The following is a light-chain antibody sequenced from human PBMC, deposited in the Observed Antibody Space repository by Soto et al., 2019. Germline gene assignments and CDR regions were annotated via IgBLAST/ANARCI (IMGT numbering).Light chain of an antibody. J-gene: IGLJ1*01. V-gene: IGLV2-11*01. CDR3: CAYADTYYV. CDR2: DVS. CDR1: RSDVGSYKD. Sequence: QPALTQPRSVSGSPGQSVTISCTGTRSDVGSYKDVSWYQHHPGKVPKLMIYDVSERPSGVPDRFSGSKSGNTASLTISGLQAEDEAIYYCCAYADTYYVFGTGTKVTVL.